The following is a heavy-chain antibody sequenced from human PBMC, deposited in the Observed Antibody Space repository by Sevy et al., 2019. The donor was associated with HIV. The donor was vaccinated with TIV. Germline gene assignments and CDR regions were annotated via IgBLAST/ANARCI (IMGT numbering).Heavy chain of an antibody. V-gene: IGHV3-23*01. CDR3: AKEAAGTPKRSYYFDY. CDR2: ISGSGGST. J-gene: IGHJ4*02. Sequence: GSLRLSCAASGFTFSNYAMSWVRQSPGKGLEWVSAISGSGGSTYYADSVKGRFTISRDNSKNTLFLQMNSLRAEDTAVYYCAKEAAGTPKRSYYFDYWGQGTLVTVSS. D-gene: IGHD2-15*01. CDR1: GFTFSNYA.